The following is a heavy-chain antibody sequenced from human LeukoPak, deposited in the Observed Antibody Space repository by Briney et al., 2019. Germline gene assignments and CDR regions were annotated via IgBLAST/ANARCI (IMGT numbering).Heavy chain of an antibody. CDR2: INPNNGGT. CDR1: GYTFTDYD. D-gene: IGHD6-13*01. V-gene: IGHV1-2*02. J-gene: IGHJ5*02. CDR3: ARERGQQVRFDP. Sequence: GASVKVSCKAFGYTFTDYDMHWVRQAPGQGLEWMGWINPNNGGTNYAQKFQGRVTMTRDTSISTAYMELSRLRSDDTAVYYCARERGQQVRFDPWGQGTLVTVSS.